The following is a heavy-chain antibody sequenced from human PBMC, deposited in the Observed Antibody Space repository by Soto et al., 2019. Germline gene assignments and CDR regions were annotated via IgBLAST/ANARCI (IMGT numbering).Heavy chain of an antibody. CDR1: GFTFSSYS. V-gene: IGHV3-48*01. J-gene: IGHJ6*02. Sequence: GGSLRLSCAASGFTFSSYSMNWVRQAPGKGLEWVSYISSSSSTIYYADSVKGRFTISRDNAKNSLYLQMNSLRAEDTAVYYCARDIRGAITSYGMDVWGQGTTVTVSS. CDR3: ARDIRGAITSYGMDV. D-gene: IGHD3-10*01. CDR2: ISSSSSTI.